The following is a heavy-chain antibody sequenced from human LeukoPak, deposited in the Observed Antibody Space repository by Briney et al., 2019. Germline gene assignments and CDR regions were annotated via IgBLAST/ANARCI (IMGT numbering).Heavy chain of an antibody. Sequence: GGSLRLSCAASGFTFSSYWMHWVRQAPGEGLVWVSRINSDGSSTNYADSVKGRSTISRDNAKNTLYLQINSLRAEDTAVYYCAREAQYCSRTSCYGYFDYWGQGTLVTVSS. CDR1: GFTFSSYW. CDR2: INSDGSST. J-gene: IGHJ4*02. CDR3: AREAQYCSRTSCYGYFDY. D-gene: IGHD2-2*01. V-gene: IGHV3-74*01.